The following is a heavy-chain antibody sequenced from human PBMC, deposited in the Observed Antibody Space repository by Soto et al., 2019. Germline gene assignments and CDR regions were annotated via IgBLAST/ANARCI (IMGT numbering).Heavy chain of an antibody. D-gene: IGHD5-18*01. CDR2: INPGDAYT. Sequence: ASVKVSCKASGYTFISYYIHWVRQAPGQGLEWMGLINPGDAYTGYAQKFQGRVTLTRDTSTSIVYMELSSLRSEDTAIYYCARDHVDTPMTNFDYWGQGTLVTVSS. J-gene: IGHJ4*02. CDR3: ARDHVDTPMTNFDY. V-gene: IGHV1-46*01. CDR1: GYTFISYY.